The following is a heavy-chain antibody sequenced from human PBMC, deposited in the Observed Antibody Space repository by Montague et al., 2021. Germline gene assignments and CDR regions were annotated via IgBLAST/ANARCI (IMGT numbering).Heavy chain of an antibody. D-gene: IGHD3-16*01. CDR1: RSLINSDYY. J-gene: IGHJ6*03. CDR2: VSHGGST. CDR3: AGEGDLYYYMDI. Sequence: SETLSLTCTVSRSLINSDYYWGWIRQPPGKVLEWMGSVSHGGSTXYNPSLKSRVTISVDTSNNHFYLKLSSVAAADTAMYYCAGEGDLYYYMDIWGKGTTITVSS. V-gene: IGHV4-38-2*02.